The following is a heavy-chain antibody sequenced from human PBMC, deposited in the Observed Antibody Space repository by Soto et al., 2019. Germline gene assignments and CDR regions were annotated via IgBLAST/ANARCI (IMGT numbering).Heavy chain of an antibody. CDR2: IKQDGSEK. CDR3: ARGRIYYDYIWESYPPNDAFDI. CDR1: GFTFSSYW. J-gene: IGHJ3*02. D-gene: IGHD3-16*02. V-gene: IGHV3-7*04. Sequence: LSLTCAASGFTFSSYWMSWVRQAPGKGLEWVANIKQDGSEKYYVDSVKGRFTISRDNAKNSLYLQMNSLRAEDTAVYYCARGRIYYDYIWESYPPNDAFDIWGQGTMVTVSS.